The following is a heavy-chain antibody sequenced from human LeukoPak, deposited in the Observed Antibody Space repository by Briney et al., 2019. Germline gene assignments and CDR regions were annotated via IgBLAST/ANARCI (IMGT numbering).Heavy chain of an antibody. Sequence: ASVKVSCKASGGTFSSYAISWVRQARGQGLEWMGWSSGYNGDTNYGQKVQGRVTMAKDTSTSTVYMELSSLRSEDTAVYYCARAPPNDFWSGYPTHRFDYWGQGTLVTVSS. CDR2: SSGYNGDT. CDR1: GGTFSSYA. CDR3: ARAPPNDFWSGYPTHRFDY. V-gene: IGHV1-18*01. D-gene: IGHD3-3*01. J-gene: IGHJ4*02.